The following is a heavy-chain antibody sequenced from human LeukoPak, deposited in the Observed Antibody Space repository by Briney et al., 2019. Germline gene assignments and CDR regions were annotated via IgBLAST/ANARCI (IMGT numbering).Heavy chain of an antibody. CDR3: AKARSIKVIAVAAPILDY. J-gene: IGHJ4*02. Sequence: GGSLRLSCAASGFTFSSYAMSWVRQAPGKGLEWVSAISGSGGSTYYADSVKGRFTISRDNSKNTLYLQMNSLRAEDTAVYYCAKARSIKVIAVAAPILDYWGQGTLVTVSS. CDR1: GFTFSSYA. V-gene: IGHV3-23*01. D-gene: IGHD6-19*01. CDR2: ISGSGGST.